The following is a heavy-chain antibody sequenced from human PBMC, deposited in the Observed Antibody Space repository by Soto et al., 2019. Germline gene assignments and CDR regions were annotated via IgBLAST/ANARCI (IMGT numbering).Heavy chain of an antibody. V-gene: IGHV1-3*01. CDR2: INAGNGNT. Sequence: ASVKVSCKASGYTFTSYAMHWVRQAPGQRLEWMGWINAGNGNTKYSQKFQGRVTITRDTSVSTAYMELSSLRSEDTAVYYCARSRGASRNYDILTGYSTDWFDPWGQGTLVTVSS. CDR3: ARSRGASRNYDILTGYSTDWFDP. CDR1: GYTFTSYA. J-gene: IGHJ5*02. D-gene: IGHD3-9*01.